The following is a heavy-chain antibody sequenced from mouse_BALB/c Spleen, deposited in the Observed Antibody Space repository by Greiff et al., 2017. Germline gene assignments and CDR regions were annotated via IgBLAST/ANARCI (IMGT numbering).Heavy chain of an antibody. CDR3: ARIPLNGYLYFDY. CDR2: IDPANGNT. CDR1: GFNIKDTY. D-gene: IGHD2-2*01. V-gene: IGHV14-3*02. Sequence: VQLQQSGAELVKPGASVKLSCTASGFNIKDTYMHWVKQRPEQGLEWIGRIDPANGNTKYDPKFQGKATITADTSSNTAYLQLSSLTSEDTAVYYCARIPLNGYLYFDYWGQGTTLTVSS. J-gene: IGHJ2*01.